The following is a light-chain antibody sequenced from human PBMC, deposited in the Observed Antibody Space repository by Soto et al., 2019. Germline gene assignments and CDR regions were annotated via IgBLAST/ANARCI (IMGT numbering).Light chain of an antibody. CDR1: QSVRSN. CDR2: EAS. CDR3: QQYNNWPPFT. J-gene: IGKJ3*01. V-gene: IGKV3-15*01. Sequence: EIVMTQSPGTLSVSPGERATLSCRASQSVRSNLARYQQKPGQAPRLLIYEASTRATGIPARFSGSGSGTEFTLTISSLQSEDFAVYHCQQYNNWPPFTFGPGTKVDIK.